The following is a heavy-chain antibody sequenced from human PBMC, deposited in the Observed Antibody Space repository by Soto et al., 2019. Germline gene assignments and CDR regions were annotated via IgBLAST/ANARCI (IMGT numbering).Heavy chain of an antibody. CDR3: ARSGDNYNVLED. CDR2: SSNSGTFT. V-gene: IGHV3-11*03. CDR1: GFTLSDHY. Sequence: GGSLRLSCAASGFTLSDHYMSCISQAPGKGLEWVSFSSNSGTFTKYADSVKGRFTISRDNAKNSLYLQISNLRGEDTAIYFCARSGDNYNVLEDWGPGTTVTVSS. D-gene: IGHD1-1*01. J-gene: IGHJ4*02.